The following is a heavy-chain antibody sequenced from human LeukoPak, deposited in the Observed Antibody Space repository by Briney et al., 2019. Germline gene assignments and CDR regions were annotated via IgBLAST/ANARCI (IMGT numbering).Heavy chain of an antibody. CDR1: GGSISSYY. V-gene: IGHV4-59*01. J-gene: IGHJ4*02. CDR2: IYYSGST. D-gene: IGHD1-26*01. Sequence: PSETLSLTCTVSGGSISSYYWSWIRQPPGKGLEWTGYIYYSGSTNYNPSHKSRVTISVDTSKNQFSLKLSSVTAADTAVYYCARDYRGIDYWGQGTLVTVSS. CDR3: ARDYRGIDY.